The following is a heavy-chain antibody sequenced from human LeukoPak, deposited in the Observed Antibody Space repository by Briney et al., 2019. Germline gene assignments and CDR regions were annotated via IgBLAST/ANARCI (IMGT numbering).Heavy chain of an antibody. CDR1: GFTFSSYS. Sequence: PGGSLRLSCAASGFTFSSYSMSWVRQAPGKGLEWVSAISGSGGSTHYADSVKGRFTFSRDNSKNTLYLQMNSLRAEDTPVYYCAKDQRPPVMGVFVFWGQGTLVTVSS. V-gene: IGHV3-23*01. J-gene: IGHJ4*02. CDR3: AKDQRPPVMGVFVF. D-gene: IGHD3-16*02. CDR2: ISGSGGST.